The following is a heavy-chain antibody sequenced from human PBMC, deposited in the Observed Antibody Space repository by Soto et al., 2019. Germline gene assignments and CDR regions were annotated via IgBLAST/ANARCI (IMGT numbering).Heavy chain of an antibody. CDR1: GLPISNAW. Sequence: EVQLVESGGGFIQPGGSLRLSCAASGLPISNAWMNWVRQAAGKGLEWVGRIKTKSEGGPTDYAAAVKGRFTVSRDDSKNTLYLQMNSLKTEDTAVYYCTTGSVEGVWGQGTTVTISS. V-gene: IGHV3-15*07. D-gene: IGHD2-15*01. CDR3: TTGSVEGV. CDR2: IKTKSEGGPT. J-gene: IGHJ6*02.